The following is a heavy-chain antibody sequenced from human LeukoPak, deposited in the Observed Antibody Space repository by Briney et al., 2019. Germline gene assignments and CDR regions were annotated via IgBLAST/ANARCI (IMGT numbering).Heavy chain of an antibody. J-gene: IGHJ6*02. V-gene: IGHV3-23*01. CDR2: ISNNGGYT. Sequence: GGSLRLSCAASGFTFSSSAMSWVRQAPGKGLEWVSAISNNGGYTYYADSVQGRFTISRDNSKNTLYLQMNSLRAEDTAVYYCAKGDGTIFGVVMAWYAMDVWGQGTAVTVSS. D-gene: IGHD3-3*01. CDR3: AKGDGTIFGVVMAWYAMDV. CDR1: GFTFSSSA.